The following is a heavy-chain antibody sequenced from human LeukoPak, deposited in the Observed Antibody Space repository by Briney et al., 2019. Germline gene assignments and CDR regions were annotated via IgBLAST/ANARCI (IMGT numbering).Heavy chain of an antibody. D-gene: IGHD2-2*01. Sequence: GGSLRLSCSASGFSFSNYAMHWVRQAPGKGLEYVSAISTNGGHTYYADSVQGRFTISRDDSKNTLYLQMSSLRAEDTAPYYCVKDLLGYCSSTSYYATGPFDYWGQGTLVTVSS. CDR2: ISTNGGHT. J-gene: IGHJ4*02. CDR1: GFSFSNYA. V-gene: IGHV3-64D*09. CDR3: VKDLLGYCSSTSYYATGPFDY.